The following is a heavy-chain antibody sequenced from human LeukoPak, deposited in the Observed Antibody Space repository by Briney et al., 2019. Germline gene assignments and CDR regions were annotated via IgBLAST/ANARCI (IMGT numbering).Heavy chain of an antibody. V-gene: IGHV3-30*02. CDR1: GFTFSSYG. Sequence: GGSLRLSCAASGFTFSSYGMHWVRQAPGKGLEWVAFIQYDGSDKFYGGSMKGRFTISRDNSKNTLYLQMNSLRPEDTAVYYCRDPFDYWGQGTLVTVSS. J-gene: IGHJ4*02. CDR2: IQYDGSDK. CDR3: RDPFDY.